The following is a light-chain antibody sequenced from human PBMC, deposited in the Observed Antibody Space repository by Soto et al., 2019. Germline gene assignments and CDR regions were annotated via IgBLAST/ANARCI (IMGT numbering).Light chain of an antibody. CDR3: QQSYSTPWT. Sequence: DIQMTQSPSSLSASVGDRVTITCRASQSISSYLNWYQQKPGKAPKLQIYAASILQSGAPSRFSGSGSGTEFTLTMSRLQPENFATYSCQQSYSTPWTFGQGTKVEIK. V-gene: IGKV1-39*01. J-gene: IGKJ1*01. CDR2: AAS. CDR1: QSISSY.